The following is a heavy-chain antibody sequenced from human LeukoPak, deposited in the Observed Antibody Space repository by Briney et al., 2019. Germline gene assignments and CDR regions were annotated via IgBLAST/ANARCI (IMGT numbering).Heavy chain of an antibody. CDR2: INPDSGDT. CDR3: ARSLLGWELEDY. D-gene: IGHD3-10*01. J-gene: IGHJ4*02. CDR1: GSTFIGYY. Sequence: GASVKVSCKASGSTFIGYYMHWVRQAPGQGLEWMGRINPDSGDTNYAQRFHGRVTMTRDTSNSTAYMELSRLRSDDTAVYYCARSLLGWELEDYWGQGTLVTVS. V-gene: IGHV1-2*06.